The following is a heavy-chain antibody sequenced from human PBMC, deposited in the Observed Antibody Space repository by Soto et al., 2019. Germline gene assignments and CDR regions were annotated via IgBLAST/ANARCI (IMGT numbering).Heavy chain of an antibody. J-gene: IGHJ3*02. V-gene: IGHV1-18*01. Sequence: QVQMLQSGGEVKRPGASVKISCKASGYTFSSYGISWVRQAPGQGLEWMGWISTYSGNTNYAQNLQGRLTMTTDTSTSTAYTDLRSLRYDDTAVYYCARDKSHGFDNWGQGTVVTVSS. CDR3: ARDKSHGFDN. CDR2: ISTYSGNT. CDR1: GYTFSSYG.